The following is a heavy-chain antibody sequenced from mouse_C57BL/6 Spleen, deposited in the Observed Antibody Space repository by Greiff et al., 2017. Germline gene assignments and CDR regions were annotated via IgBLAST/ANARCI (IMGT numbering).Heavy chain of an antibody. D-gene: IGHD2-4*01. CDR1: GYSITSGYY. J-gene: IGHJ3*01. CDR3: ARSYDYVIAY. CDR2: ISYDGSN. V-gene: IGHV3-6*01. Sequence: DVQLQESGPGLVKPSQSLSLTCSVTGYSITSGYYWNWIRQFPGNKLEWMGYISYDGSNNYNPSLKNRISITRDTSKNQFFLKLNSVTTEDTATYYCARSYDYVIAYWGQGTLVTVSA.